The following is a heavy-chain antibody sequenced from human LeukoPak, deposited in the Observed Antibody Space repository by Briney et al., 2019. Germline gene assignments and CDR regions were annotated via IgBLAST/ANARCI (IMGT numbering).Heavy chain of an antibody. CDR3: ARFGVDYDMDV. D-gene: IGHD3-16*01. CDR2: IHYTGKP. J-gene: IGHJ6*02. V-gene: IGHV4-59*11. CDR1: GGSISGHY. Sequence: SETLSLTCSVSGGSISGHYWTWIRQPPGKGLEWIGQIHYTGKPDYNPSLKSRITISVDTSKNQVSLQVSSVTAADSAIYYCARFGVDYDMDVWGRGTTVTVFS.